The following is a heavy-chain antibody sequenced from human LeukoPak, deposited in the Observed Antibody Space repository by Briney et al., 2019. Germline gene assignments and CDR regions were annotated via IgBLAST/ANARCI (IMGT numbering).Heavy chain of an antibody. CDR1: GYTFTSYY. CDR3: ARDHEYYYGSGSYYPGGCDY. Sequence: ASVKVSCKASGYTFTSYYMHWVRQAPGQGLEWMGIINPRGGSTSYAQKFQGRVTMTRDTSTSTVYMELSSLRSEDTAVYYCARDHEYYYGSGSYYPGGCDYWGQGTLVTVSS. V-gene: IGHV1-46*01. CDR2: INPRGGST. D-gene: IGHD3-10*01. J-gene: IGHJ4*02.